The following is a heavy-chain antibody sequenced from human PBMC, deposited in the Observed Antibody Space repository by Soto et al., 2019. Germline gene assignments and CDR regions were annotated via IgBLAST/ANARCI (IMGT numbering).Heavy chain of an antibody. CDR3: AKLSHSDSSAVYY. D-gene: IGHD6-6*01. CDR2: ISGTDDST. CDR1: GSTFSSYA. Sequence: GGSLRLSCAASGSTFSSYAMSWVRQAPGKGLEWVSSISGTDDSTYYGGSVKGRFTISRDTSKNTLYLQMNSLRAEDTAVYYCAKLSHSDSSAVYYWGQGTLVTVSS. V-gene: IGHV3-23*01. J-gene: IGHJ4*02.